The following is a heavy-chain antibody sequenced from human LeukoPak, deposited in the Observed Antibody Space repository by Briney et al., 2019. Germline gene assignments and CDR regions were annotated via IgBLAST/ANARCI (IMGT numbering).Heavy chain of an antibody. J-gene: IGHJ4*02. V-gene: IGHV1-2*02. Sequence: ASVKVTCKTSGYTFTAYFMHWVRQAPGQGLEWMGWINPNSGGTNYAQKFQGRVTMTRDTSISTAYMELSRLRSDDTAVYYCARAFGELLDYWGQGTLVTVSS. CDR3: ARAFGELLDY. D-gene: IGHD3-10*01. CDR2: INPNSGGT. CDR1: GYTFTAYF.